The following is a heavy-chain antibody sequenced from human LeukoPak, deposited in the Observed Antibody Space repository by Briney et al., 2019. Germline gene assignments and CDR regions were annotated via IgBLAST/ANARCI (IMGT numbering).Heavy chain of an antibody. CDR3: AKAKDGFSDYDYLFVY. Sequence: GRSLRLSCAGSGFTFSTYAMHWVRQAPGKGLEWVALFSYDGSTQRYADSVKGRFTISRDNSKNSLYLQMNSLRTEDTAVYYCAKAKDGFSDYDYLFVYWGQGTLVTVSS. CDR2: FSYDGSTQ. CDR1: GFTFSTYA. V-gene: IGHV3-30-3*01. D-gene: IGHD5-12*01. J-gene: IGHJ4*02.